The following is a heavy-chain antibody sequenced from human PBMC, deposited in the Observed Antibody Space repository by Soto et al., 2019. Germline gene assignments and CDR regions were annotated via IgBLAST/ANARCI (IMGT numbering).Heavy chain of an antibody. CDR1: GFTFSNYG. V-gene: IGHV3-33*01. D-gene: IGHD5-12*01. Sequence: QVQLVESGGGVVQPGWSLRLSCEASGFTFSNYGMHWVRQAPGKGLEWVAVIWNDGSSRYYADSVKGRFTISRDNAKKTLFLQMNNLRAEDTAVYYCARPDIVAAIGGALDCWGQGTLVTVSS. CDR2: IWNDGSSR. CDR3: ARPDIVAAIGGALDC. J-gene: IGHJ4*02.